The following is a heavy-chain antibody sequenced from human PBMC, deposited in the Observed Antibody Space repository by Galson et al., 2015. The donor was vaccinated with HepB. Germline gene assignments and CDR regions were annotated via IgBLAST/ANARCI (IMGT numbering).Heavy chain of an antibody. CDR2: IYYRGST. V-gene: IGHV4-30-4*01. CDR1: GGSISSGDYY. Sequence: TLSLTCTVSGGSISSGDYYGRWIREPPGKGVEWIGYIYYRGSTYYNPSLKSRVTISVDTSKNQFSLKLSSVTAADTAVYYCARDHKYYDFWSGYYTDYFDYWGQGTLVTVSS. CDR3: ARDHKYYDFWSGYYTDYFDY. J-gene: IGHJ4*02. D-gene: IGHD3-3*01.